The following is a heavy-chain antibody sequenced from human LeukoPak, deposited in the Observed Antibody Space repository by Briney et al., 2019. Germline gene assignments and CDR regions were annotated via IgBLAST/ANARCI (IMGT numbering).Heavy chain of an antibody. Sequence: SETLSLTCTVSGGSISSYYWSWIRQPAGKGLEWIGRIYTSGSTNYNPSLKSRVTMSVDTSKNQFSLKLSSVTAADTAVYCCASEGGSGDTYYFDYWGQGTLVTVSS. CDR1: GGSISSYY. J-gene: IGHJ4*02. CDR2: IYTSGST. V-gene: IGHV4-4*07. D-gene: IGHD1-26*01. CDR3: ASEGGSGDTYYFDY.